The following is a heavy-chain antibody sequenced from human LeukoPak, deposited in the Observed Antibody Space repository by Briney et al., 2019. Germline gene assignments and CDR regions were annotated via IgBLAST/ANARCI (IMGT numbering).Heavy chain of an antibody. CDR3: AKDRAPGVIVVDRVLDY. CDR2: ISGSGGST. J-gene: IGHJ4*02. Sequence: PGGSLKLSCAASGFTFSSYAMSWVRQAPGKGLEWVSDISGSGGSTYYADSVKGRFTISRDNSKNTLYLQMNSLRAEDTAVYYCAKDRAPGVIVVDRVLDYWGQGTLVTVSS. V-gene: IGHV3-23*01. CDR1: GFTFSSYA. D-gene: IGHD3-22*01.